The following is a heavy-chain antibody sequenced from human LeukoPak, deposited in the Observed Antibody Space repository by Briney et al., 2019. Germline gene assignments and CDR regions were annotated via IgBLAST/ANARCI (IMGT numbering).Heavy chain of an antibody. D-gene: IGHD1-26*01. V-gene: IGHV3-53*01. CDR2: IYSGGTT. Sequence: GGSLRLSCAASGFTVSNNYMSWVRQAPGKGLEWVSSIYSGGTTHYADSVKGRFTISRDNSKNTLYLQMNSLRAEDTAVYYCARGEGGYYQAYWGQGALVTVSS. J-gene: IGHJ4*02. CDR3: ARGEGGYYQAY. CDR1: GFTVSNNY.